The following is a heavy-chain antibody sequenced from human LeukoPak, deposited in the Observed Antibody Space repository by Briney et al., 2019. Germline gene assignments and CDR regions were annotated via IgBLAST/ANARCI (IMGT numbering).Heavy chain of an antibody. D-gene: IGHD2-15*01. CDR1: GGSISGYY. CDR2: IYYSGST. J-gene: IGHJ6*03. CDR3: ARLAANYYYYMDV. Sequence: SETLSLSCTVSGGSISGYYWSWIRQPPGKGLEWIGFIYYSGSTNYNPSLKSPVTISLDTSKNQFSLRLSSVTAADTAVYYCARLAANYYYYMDVWGKGTTVTVSS. V-gene: IGHV4-59*01.